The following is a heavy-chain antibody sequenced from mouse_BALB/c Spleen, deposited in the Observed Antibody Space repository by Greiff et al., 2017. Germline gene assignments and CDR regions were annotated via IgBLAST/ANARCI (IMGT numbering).Heavy chain of an antibody. CDR1: GFNIKDTY. CDR3: ARYHYYGYGYFDV. V-gene: IGHV14-3*02. Sequence: EVQLQQSGAELVKPGASVKLSCTASGFNIKDTYMHWVKQRPEQGLEWIGRIDPANGNTKYDPKFQGKATITADTSSNTAYLQLSSLTSEDTAVYYCARYHYYGYGYFDVWGAGTTVTVSS. CDR2: IDPANGNT. J-gene: IGHJ1*01. D-gene: IGHD1-2*01.